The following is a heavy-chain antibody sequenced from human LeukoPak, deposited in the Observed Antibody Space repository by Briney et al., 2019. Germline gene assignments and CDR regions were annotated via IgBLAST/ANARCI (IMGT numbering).Heavy chain of an antibody. V-gene: IGHV4-34*01. D-gene: IGHD5-24*01. CDR3: ATRRDGYTILGG. CDR2: IYHSGTT. CDR1: GGSFSGYY. J-gene: IGHJ4*02. Sequence: SETLSLTCAVYGGSFSGYYWSWIRQPPGKGLEWIGEIYHSGTTNYNPSLKSRVTISVDKSKNQFSLKLNSVTAADTAVYYCATRRDGYTILGGWGQGMLVTVSS.